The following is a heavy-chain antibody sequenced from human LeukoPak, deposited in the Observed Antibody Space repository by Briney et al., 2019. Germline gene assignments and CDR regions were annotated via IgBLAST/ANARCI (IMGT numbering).Heavy chain of an antibody. CDR2: INHSGST. CDR3: ARPRGKGYCSSTSCHRPLDY. J-gene: IGHJ4*02. CDR1: GGSFSGYY. Sequence: PSETLSLTCAVYGGSFSGYYWSWIRQPPGKGLEWIGEINHSGSTNYNPSLKSRDTISVDTSKNQFSLKLSSVTAADTAVYYCARPRGKGYCSSTSCHRPLDYWGQGTLVTVSS. V-gene: IGHV4-34*01. D-gene: IGHD2-2*01.